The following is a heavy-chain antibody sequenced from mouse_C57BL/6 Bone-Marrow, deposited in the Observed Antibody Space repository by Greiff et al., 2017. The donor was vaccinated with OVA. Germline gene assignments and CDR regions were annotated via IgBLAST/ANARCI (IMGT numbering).Heavy chain of an antibody. CDR1: GFNIKDDY. CDR3: TTGTWNFDY. CDR2: IDPENGDT. V-gene: IGHV14-4*01. Sequence: VQLKESGAELVRPGASVKLSCTASGFNIKDDYMHWVKQRPEQGLEWIGWIDPENGDTEYASKFQGKATITADTSSNTAYLQLSSLTSEDTAVYYCTTGTWNFDYWGQGTTLTVSS. J-gene: IGHJ2*01. D-gene: IGHD1-1*01.